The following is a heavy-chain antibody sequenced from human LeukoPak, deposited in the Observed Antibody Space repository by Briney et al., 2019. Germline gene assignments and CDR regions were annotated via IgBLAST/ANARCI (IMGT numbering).Heavy chain of an antibody. Sequence: AGGSLRLSCAASGFTVSSNYMSWVRQAPGKGLEWVSVIYSGGSTYYADSVKGRFTISRDNSKNTLYLQMNSLRAEDTAVYYCASHPYYYDSSVGYFDYWGQGTLVTVSS. CDR3: ASHPYYYDSSVGYFDY. CDR2: IYSGGST. V-gene: IGHV3-53*01. D-gene: IGHD3-22*01. J-gene: IGHJ4*02. CDR1: GFTVSSNY.